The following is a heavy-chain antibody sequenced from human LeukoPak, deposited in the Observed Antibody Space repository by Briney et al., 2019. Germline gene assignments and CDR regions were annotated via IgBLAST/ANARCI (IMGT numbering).Heavy chain of an antibody. D-gene: IGHD6-6*01. CDR1: GYSFTSYW. V-gene: IGHV5-51*01. CDR2: IYPGDSDT. Sequence: GESLKISCKGSGYSFTSYWIGWVRQMPGKGLEWMGIIYPGDSDTRYSPSFQGQVTISADKSISTAYLQWSSLKASDTAMYYCARNGRRSSSSRYNYYYYNMDVWGKGTTVTVS. CDR3: ARNGRRSSSSRYNYYYYNMDV. J-gene: IGHJ6*03.